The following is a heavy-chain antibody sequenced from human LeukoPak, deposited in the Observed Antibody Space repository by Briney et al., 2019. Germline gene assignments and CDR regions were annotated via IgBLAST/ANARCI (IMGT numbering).Heavy chain of an antibody. V-gene: IGHV4-39*01. D-gene: IGHD3-3*01. CDR1: GGSISSSSYY. Sequence: SETLSLTCTVSGGSISSSSYYWGWIRQPPGKGLEWIGSIYYSGSTYYNPSLKSRVTISVGTSKNQFSLKLSSVTAADTAVYYCARRPFNYDFWSGYFLQSYYFDYWGQGTLVAVSS. J-gene: IGHJ4*02. CDR3: ARRPFNYDFWSGYFLQSYYFDY. CDR2: IYYSGST.